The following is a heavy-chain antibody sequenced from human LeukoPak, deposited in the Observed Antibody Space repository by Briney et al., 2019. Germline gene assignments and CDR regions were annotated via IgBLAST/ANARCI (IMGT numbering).Heavy chain of an antibody. CDR1: GYSINSTYY. CDR2: IYHSGSS. V-gene: IGHV4-38-2*02. Sequence: PSETLSLTCTVSGYSINSTYYWGWIRQPPGKGLEWIATIYHSGSSYHHPSLKSRVTISVDTSRNLFSLKLRSVTAADTAVYYCARDPRIQLWLHDPSYYDHWGQGTLVTVSS. D-gene: IGHD5-18*01. CDR3: ARDPRIQLWLHDPSYYDH. J-gene: IGHJ4*02.